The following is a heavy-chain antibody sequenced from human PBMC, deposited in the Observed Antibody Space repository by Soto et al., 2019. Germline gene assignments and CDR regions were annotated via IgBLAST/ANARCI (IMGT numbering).Heavy chain of an antibody. CDR3: ARTYYYDSSGYYFDY. V-gene: IGHV1-3*01. CDR2: INAGNGNT. CDR1: GYTFTSYG. Sequence: ASVKVSCKASGYTFTSYGISWVRQAPGQRLEWMGWINAGNGNTKYSQKFQGRVTITRDTSASTAYMELSSLRSEDTAVYYCARTYYYDSSGYYFDYWGQGTLVTVSS. J-gene: IGHJ4*02. D-gene: IGHD3-22*01.